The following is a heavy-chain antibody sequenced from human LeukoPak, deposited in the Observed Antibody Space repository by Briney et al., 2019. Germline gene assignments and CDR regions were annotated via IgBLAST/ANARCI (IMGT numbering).Heavy chain of an antibody. Sequence: GGSLRLSCAASGFTVSSNYMSWVRQAPGKGLEWVPVIYSGGSTYYADSVKGRFTISRDNSKNTLYLQMNSLRAEDTAVYYCTATYYYDRSGSITEANFDYWGQGTLVTVSS. CDR1: GFTVSSNY. D-gene: IGHD3-22*01. CDR2: IYSGGST. V-gene: IGHV3-66*01. J-gene: IGHJ4*02. CDR3: TATYYYDRSGSITEANFDY.